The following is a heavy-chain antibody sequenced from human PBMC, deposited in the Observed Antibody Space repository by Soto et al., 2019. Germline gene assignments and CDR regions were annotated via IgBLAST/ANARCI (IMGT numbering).Heavy chain of an antibody. J-gene: IGHJ5*02. D-gene: IGHD2-2*01. Sequence: SVKVSCKASGGTFRSYAICWVRQAPGQGLEWMGGIIPIFGTANYAQKFQGRVTITADESTSTAYMELSSLRSEDTAVYYCARSRAGTVPAAIRPFGWFDPWGQGTLVTVS. CDR1: GGTFRSYA. CDR2: IIPIFGTA. V-gene: IGHV1-69*13. CDR3: ARSRAGTVPAAIRPFGWFDP.